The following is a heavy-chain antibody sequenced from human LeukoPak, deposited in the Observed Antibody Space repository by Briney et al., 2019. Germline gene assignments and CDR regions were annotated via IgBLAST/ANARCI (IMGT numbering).Heavy chain of an antibody. CDR2: ISYDGSNK. V-gene: IGHV3-30-3*01. Sequence: PGGSLRLSCAASGFTFSSYAMHWVRQAPGKGLEWVAVISYDGSNKYYADSVKGRFTISRDNSKNTLYLQMNSLRAEDTAVYYCAREGVSSGWYYFDYWGQGTLVTVSS. CDR3: AREGVSSGWYYFDY. J-gene: IGHJ4*02. D-gene: IGHD6-19*01. CDR1: GFTFSSYA.